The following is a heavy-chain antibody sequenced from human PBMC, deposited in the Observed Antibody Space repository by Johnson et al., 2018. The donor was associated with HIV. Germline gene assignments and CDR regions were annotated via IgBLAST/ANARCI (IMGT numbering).Heavy chain of an antibody. J-gene: IGHJ3*02. D-gene: IGHD2-2*01. CDR1: GFTFKEYG. CDR3: ARGLGSRSAFDI. CDR2: IYSGGST. V-gene: IGHV3-66*01. Sequence: VQLVESGGSVVRPGGSLRLSCTASGFTFKEYGMSWVRQAPGKGLEWVSVIYSGGSTYYADSVKGRFTISRDNSKNTLYLQMNSVRAEDTAVYYCARGLGSRSAFDIWGQGTMVTVYS.